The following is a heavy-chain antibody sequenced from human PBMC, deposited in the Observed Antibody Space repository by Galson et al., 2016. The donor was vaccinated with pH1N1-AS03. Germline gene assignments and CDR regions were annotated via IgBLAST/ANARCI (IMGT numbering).Heavy chain of an antibody. D-gene: IGHD5-18*01. V-gene: IGHV3-48*01. CDR3: ARGHPIGLNTALLLLPNWFDP. CDR2: INADGSAI. CDR1: GFSFTTFG. J-gene: IGHJ5*02. Sequence: SLRLSCAASGFSFTTFGMNWVRQAPGKGLEWVSYINADGSAISYADSVKGRFTHSRENANNSLYLQMNSLRAEDTAVYYCARGHPIGLNTALLLLPNWFDPWGQGALVTVSS.